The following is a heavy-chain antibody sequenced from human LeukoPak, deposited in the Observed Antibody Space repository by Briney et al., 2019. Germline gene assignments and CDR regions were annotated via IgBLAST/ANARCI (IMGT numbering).Heavy chain of an antibody. D-gene: IGHD3-10*01. J-gene: IGHJ1*01. Sequence: PGGSLRLSCAASGLTLSSNYMTWVRQAPGKGLEWVSVTYNGGSTYYADSVKGRFTISRDNSKNTLYLQMNSLRAEDTAVYYCARSGYWGQGTLVTVSS. CDR2: TYNGGST. CDR3: ARSGY. CDR1: GLTLSSNY. V-gene: IGHV3-66*01.